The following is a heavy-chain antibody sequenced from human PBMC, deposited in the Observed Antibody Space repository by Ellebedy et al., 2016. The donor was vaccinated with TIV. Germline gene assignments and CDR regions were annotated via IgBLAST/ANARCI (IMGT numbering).Heavy chain of an antibody. CDR1: GFTFSSYA. V-gene: IGHV3-30-3*01. D-gene: IGHD2-2*03. J-gene: IGHJ6*02. CDR3: AGEWMRGMDV. Sequence: GGSLRLXXAASGFTFSSYAIHWVRQAPGKGLEWVAVISYDGINEYYADSVKGRFTISRDNSKNTLYLQMNNLGVEDTAVYYCAGEWMRGMDVWGQGTMVTVSS. CDR2: ISYDGINE.